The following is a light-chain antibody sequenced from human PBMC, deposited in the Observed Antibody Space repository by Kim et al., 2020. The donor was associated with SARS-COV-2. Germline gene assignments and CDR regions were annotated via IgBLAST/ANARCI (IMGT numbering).Light chain of an antibody. CDR1: QSVCSN. J-gene: IGKJ1*01. V-gene: IGKV3-15*01. CDR2: GAS. Sequence: SPGERATLSCRASQSVCSNLAWYQQKPGQAPRLLIYGASTRATGIPARFSGSGSGTEFTLTISSLQSEDFAVYYCQQYNNWPPWTFGQGTKLEIK. CDR3: QQYNNWPPWT.